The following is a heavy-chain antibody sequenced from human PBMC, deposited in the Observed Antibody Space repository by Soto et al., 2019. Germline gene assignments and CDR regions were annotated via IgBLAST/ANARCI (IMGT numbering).Heavy chain of an antibody. J-gene: IGHJ5*02. CDR3: ARQKAGVGRGVIITHDWFDP. CDR1: GYTFTSYA. CDR2: INAGNGNT. V-gene: IGHV1-3*01. D-gene: IGHD3-10*01. Sequence: ASVKVSCKASGYTFTSYAMHWVRQAPGQRLEWMGWINAGNGNTKYSQKFQGRVTITRDTSASTAYMELSSLRSEDTAVYYCARQKAGVGRGVIITHDWFDPWGQGTLVTVSS.